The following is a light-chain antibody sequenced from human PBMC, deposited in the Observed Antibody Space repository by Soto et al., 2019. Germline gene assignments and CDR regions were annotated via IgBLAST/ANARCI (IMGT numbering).Light chain of an antibody. J-gene: IGLJ3*02. CDR1: SSNIGAGYD. V-gene: IGLV1-40*01. CDR3: QSYDSSFWV. CDR2: GNS. Sequence: QLVLTQPPSVSGAPGQRVTISCTGSSSNIGAGYDVHWYQQLPGTAPKLLIYGNSTRPSGVPDRFSGSKSGTSASLAITGLQAEDEADYYCQSYDSSFWVFGGGTKLTVL.